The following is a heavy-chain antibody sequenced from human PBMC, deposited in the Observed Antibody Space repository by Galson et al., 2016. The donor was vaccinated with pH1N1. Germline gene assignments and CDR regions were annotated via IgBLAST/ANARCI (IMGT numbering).Heavy chain of an antibody. V-gene: IGHV4-34*01. Sequence: ETLSLTCAVYGGSFRGYHWSWIRQSPENGLEWIGEINHGGSTNYNPSLEGRVAPSLDTSKNQFFLRLMAVTAADTAVYFCARHSSSGFPTIEVAARRRPFDVWGQGTLVTVSS. CDR3: ARHSSSGFPTIEVAARRRPFDV. CDR1: GGSFRGYH. D-gene: IGHD6-19*01. CDR2: INHGGST. J-gene: IGHJ3*01.